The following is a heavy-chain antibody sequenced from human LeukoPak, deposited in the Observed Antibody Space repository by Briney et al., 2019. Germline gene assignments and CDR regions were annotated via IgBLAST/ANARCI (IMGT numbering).Heavy chain of an antibody. Sequence: SETLSLTCTVSGGSISSYYWSWIRQPPGKGLEWIGYIYYSGSTNYNPSLKSQVTISVDTSKNQFSLKLSSVTAADTAVYYCARDHDSSRYYDGWGQGTLVTVSS. CDR3: ARDHDSSRYYDG. D-gene: IGHD3-22*01. V-gene: IGHV4-59*01. CDR1: GGSISSYY. CDR2: IYYSGST. J-gene: IGHJ4*02.